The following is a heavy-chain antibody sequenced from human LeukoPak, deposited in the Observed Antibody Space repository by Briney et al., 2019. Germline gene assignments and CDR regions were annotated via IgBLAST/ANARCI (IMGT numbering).Heavy chain of an antibody. CDR2: ISAYNGNT. J-gene: IGHJ6*02. CDR3: ARGLTDYDFWSGYYSGYYYYGMDV. D-gene: IGHD3-3*01. Sequence: ASVKVSCKASGYTFTSYGISWVRQAPGQGLEWMGWISAYNGNTNYAQKLQGRVTMTTDTSTSTAYMELRSLRSDDTAVYYCARGLTDYDFWSGYYSGYYYYGMDVWGQGTTVTVSS. V-gene: IGHV1-18*01. CDR1: GYTFTSYG.